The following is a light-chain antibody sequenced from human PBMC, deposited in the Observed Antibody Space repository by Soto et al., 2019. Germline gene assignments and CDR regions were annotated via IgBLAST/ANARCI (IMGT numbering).Light chain of an antibody. CDR3: CTYAGSHTVL. CDR2: XXX. J-gene: IGLJ2*01. Sequence: QSALTQPRSVSGSPGQSVTISCTGTSSDVGGYNYVSWYQQHPGKAPKVMIYXXXXXXXXXXXXXXGXKSGNMASLTISGXQAEXXXXXYCCTYAGSHTVLFGGGTKLTVL. V-gene: IGLV2-11*01. CDR1: SSDVGGYNY.